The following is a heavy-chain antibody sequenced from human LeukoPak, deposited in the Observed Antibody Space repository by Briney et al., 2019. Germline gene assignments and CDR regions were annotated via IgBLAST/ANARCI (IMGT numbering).Heavy chain of an antibody. J-gene: IGHJ4*02. CDR3: ARVADYDFLSGYYPPFDH. Sequence: GGSLRLSCAASGFSFSRYWMTWVRQAPGKGLEWVANIKGDESDDHYVASVRGRFTISRDNAKRSLYLQMNNLRAEDTGVYYCARVADYDFLSGYYPPFDHWGQGVLVIVSS. CDR1: GFSFSRYW. V-gene: IGHV3-7*01. D-gene: IGHD3-3*01. CDR2: IKGDESDD.